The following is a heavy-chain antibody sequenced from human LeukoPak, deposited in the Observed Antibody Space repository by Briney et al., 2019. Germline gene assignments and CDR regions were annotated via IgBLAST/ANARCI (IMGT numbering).Heavy chain of an antibody. CDR3: ARDTRVVTGAFDI. J-gene: IGHJ3*02. CDR2: IYSGGST. Sequence: GGSLRLSCAAPGFTVSSNYMSWVRQAPGKGLEWVSVIYSGGSTYYADSVKGRFTISRDNSKNTLYLQMNSLRAEDTAVYYCARDTRVVTGAFDIWGQGTMVTVSS. CDR1: GFTVSSNY. V-gene: IGHV3-53*01. D-gene: IGHD4-23*01.